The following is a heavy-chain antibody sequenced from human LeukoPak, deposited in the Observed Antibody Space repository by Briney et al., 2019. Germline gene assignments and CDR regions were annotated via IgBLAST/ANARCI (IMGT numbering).Heavy chain of an antibody. CDR3: AKATSLRFLEWYSGDAFDI. J-gene: IGHJ3*02. Sequence: GGSLRLSCAASGFTFSNYAMSWVRQAPGKGLEWVSAISGSGGNTYYADSVKGRFTISRDNSKNTLYLQMNSLRAEDTAVYYCAKATSLRFLEWYSGDAFDIWGQGTMVTVSS. CDR2: ISGSGGNT. V-gene: IGHV3-23*01. D-gene: IGHD3-3*01. CDR1: GFTFSNYA.